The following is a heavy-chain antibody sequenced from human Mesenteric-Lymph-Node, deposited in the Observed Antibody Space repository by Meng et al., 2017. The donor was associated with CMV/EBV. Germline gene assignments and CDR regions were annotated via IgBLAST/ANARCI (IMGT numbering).Heavy chain of an antibody. CDR1: FSSYA. CDR2: ISGSGGST. J-gene: IGHJ4*02. D-gene: IGHD3-10*01. Sequence: FSSYAMGWVRQAPGKGLEWVSAISGSGGSTYYADSVKGRFTISRDNSKNTLYLQMNSLRAEDTAVYYCAKEGPPAVRYYYGSGTFDYWGQGTLVTVSS. V-gene: IGHV3-23*01. CDR3: AKEGPPAVRYYYGSGTFDY.